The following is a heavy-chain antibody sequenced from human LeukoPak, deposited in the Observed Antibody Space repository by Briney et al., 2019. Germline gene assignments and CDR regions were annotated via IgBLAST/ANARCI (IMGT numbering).Heavy chain of an antibody. J-gene: IGHJ4*02. V-gene: IGHV1-2*02. CDR1: GYTFTGYY. CDR2: INPNSGGT. CDR3: ARDPYDSSGYYFDY. D-gene: IGHD3-22*01. Sequence: ASVKVSCKASGYTFTGYYMHWVRQAPGRGLEWMGWINPNSGGTNYAQKFQGRVTMTRDTSISTAYMELSRLRSDDTAVYYRARDPYDSSGYYFDYWGQGTLVTVSS.